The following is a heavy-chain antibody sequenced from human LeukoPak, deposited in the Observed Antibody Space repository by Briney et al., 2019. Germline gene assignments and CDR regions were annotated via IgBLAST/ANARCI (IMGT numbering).Heavy chain of an antibody. V-gene: IGHV1-46*01. CDR2: INPSGGST. CDR1: GYTFTSYY. Sequence: GASVEVSCKASGYTFTSYYMHWVRQAPGQGLEWMGIINPSGGSTSYAQKFQGRVTMTRDTSTSTVYMELSSLRSEDTAVYYCASGIRYFDWFHLGYGMDVWGQGTTVTVSS. CDR3: ASGIRYFDWFHLGYGMDV. D-gene: IGHD3-9*01. J-gene: IGHJ6*02.